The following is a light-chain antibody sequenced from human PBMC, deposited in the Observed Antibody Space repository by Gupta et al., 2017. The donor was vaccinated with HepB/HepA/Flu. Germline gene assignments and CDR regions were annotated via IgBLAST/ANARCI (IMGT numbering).Light chain of an antibody. V-gene: IGLV1-44*01. CDR3: AAWDDSLNGYI. CDR2: GNN. CDR1: SSNIGSYT. Sequence: QAVLTQPPSASGTPGQRVTISCSGSSSNIGSYTVNWYQQLPGTAPKLLIYGNNERPSGVPVRFSGSKSGTSASLAISGLQSADEADYYCAAWDDSLNGYIFGAGNKVTVL. J-gene: IGLJ1*01.